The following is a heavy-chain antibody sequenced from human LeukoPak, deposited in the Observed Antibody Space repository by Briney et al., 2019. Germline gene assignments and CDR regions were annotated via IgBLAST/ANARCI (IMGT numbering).Heavy chain of an antibody. J-gene: IGHJ4*02. Sequence: SETLSLTCAVYGGSFSGYYWSWIRQPPGKGLEWIGEINHSGSTNYNPSLKNRVTMSVDTSKNQFSLKLSSVTAADTAVYYCASGGDPHYFDYWGQGTLVTVSS. CDR2: INHSGST. V-gene: IGHV4-34*01. CDR3: ASGGDPHYFDY. CDR1: GGSFSGYY. D-gene: IGHD2-21*02.